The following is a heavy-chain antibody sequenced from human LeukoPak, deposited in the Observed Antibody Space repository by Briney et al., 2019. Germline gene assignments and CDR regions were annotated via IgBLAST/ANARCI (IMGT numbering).Heavy chain of an antibody. D-gene: IGHD3-16*02. CDR3: ARVPAGVIGMKDAFDI. V-gene: IGHV3-66*01. Sequence: HPGGSLRLSCAASEFSVGSNYMTWVRQAPGKGLEWVSLIYSGGSTYYADSVKGRFTISRHNAKNSLYLQMNSLRAEDTAVYYCARVPAGVIGMKDAFDIWGQGTMVTVSS. CDR1: EFSVGSNY. J-gene: IGHJ3*02. CDR2: IYSGGST.